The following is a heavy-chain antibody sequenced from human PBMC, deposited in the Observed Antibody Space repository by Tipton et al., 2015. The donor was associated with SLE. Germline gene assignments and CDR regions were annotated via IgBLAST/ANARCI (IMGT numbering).Heavy chain of an antibody. D-gene: IGHD5-18*01. J-gene: IGHJ4*02. Sequence: SLRLSCEASGFTFSSYWMSWVRQAPGKGLEWVANIKQDGSEKYYVDSVKGRFTISRDNSKNTLYLQMNSLRAEDTAVYYCARDLSGYSYGSYFDYWGQGTLVTVSS. CDR2: IKQDGSEK. CDR3: ARDLSGYSYGSYFDY. V-gene: IGHV3-7*01. CDR1: GFTFSSYW.